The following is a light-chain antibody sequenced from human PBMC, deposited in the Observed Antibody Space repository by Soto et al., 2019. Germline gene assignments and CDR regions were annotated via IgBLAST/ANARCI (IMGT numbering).Light chain of an antibody. V-gene: IGKV4-1*01. J-gene: IGKJ4*01. CDR1: QSVFYSSNDKNY. CDR2: WAS. Sequence: DIVMTQSPDSLAVSLGERATINCKSSQSVFYSSNDKNYLAWYQQKPGQPPKLLIYWASTRESGVPDRFSGSRSGTDFTLTISSLQAEDVAVYYRQQYYNTPLTFGGGTEVEIK. CDR3: QQYYNTPLT.